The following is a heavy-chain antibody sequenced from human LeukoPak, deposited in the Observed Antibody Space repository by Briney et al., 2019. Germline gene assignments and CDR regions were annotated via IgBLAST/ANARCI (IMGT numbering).Heavy chain of an antibody. D-gene: IGHD3-10*01. CDR1: GGSISSYY. Sequence: PSETLSLTCTVSGGSISSYYWSWIRQPPGKGLEWIGHIYYSGSTNYNPSLKSRVTISVDTSKNQFSLKLSSVTAADTAVYYCARLCMVRGVMRYYFDYWGQGTLVTVSS. J-gene: IGHJ4*02. V-gene: IGHV4-59*08. CDR3: ARLCMVRGVMRYYFDY. CDR2: IYYSGST.